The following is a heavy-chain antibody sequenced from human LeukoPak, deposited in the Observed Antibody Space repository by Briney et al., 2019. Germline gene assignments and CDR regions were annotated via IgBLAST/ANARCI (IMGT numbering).Heavy chain of an antibody. CDR2: IYYSGST. Sequence: SQTLSLTCAVSGGSISSGGYSWSWIRQPPGKGLEWIGYIYYSGSTYYNPSLKSRVTISVDTSKNQFSLKLSSVTAADTAVYYCARVGFDIVVVPAASGYMDVWGKGTTVTVSS. CDR3: ARVGFDIVVVPAASGYMDV. J-gene: IGHJ6*03. D-gene: IGHD2-2*01. V-gene: IGHV4-30-4*07. CDR1: GGSISSGGYS.